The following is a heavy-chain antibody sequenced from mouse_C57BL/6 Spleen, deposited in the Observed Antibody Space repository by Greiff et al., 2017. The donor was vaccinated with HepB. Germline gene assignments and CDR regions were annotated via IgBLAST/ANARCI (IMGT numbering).Heavy chain of an antibody. J-gene: IGHJ3*01. V-gene: IGHV1-82*01. Sequence: VQLQQSGPELVKPGASVKISCKASGYAFSSSWMNWVKQRPRKGLEWIGRIYPGDGDTNYNGKFKGKATLTADKSSSTAYMQLSSLTSEDSAVYFCARWGYYYGSSYVGFAYWGQGTLVTVSA. CDR2: IYPGDGDT. CDR3: ARWGYYYGSSYVGFAY. D-gene: IGHD1-1*01. CDR1: GYAFSSSW.